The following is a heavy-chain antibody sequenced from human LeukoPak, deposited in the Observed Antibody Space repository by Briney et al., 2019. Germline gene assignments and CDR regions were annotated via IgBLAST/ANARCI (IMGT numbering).Heavy chain of an antibody. Sequence: GGSLRLSCAPSGFNFANHAMSWVRQTPGKGLEWVSAISGGGDITYYADSVTGRFTISRDNSKDTLFLQMHSLRPGDTAVYYCVREDTPATANYWGQGTLVTISS. CDR1: GFNFANHA. CDR3: VREDTPATANY. J-gene: IGHJ4*02. D-gene: IGHD2-21*02. V-gene: IGHV3-23*01. CDR2: ISGGGDIT.